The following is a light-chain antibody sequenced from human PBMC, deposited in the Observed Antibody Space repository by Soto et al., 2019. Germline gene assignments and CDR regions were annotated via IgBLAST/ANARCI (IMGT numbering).Light chain of an antibody. CDR1: SSDIGGYNY. Sequence: QSVLTQPASVSGSPGQSITISCAGTSSDIGGYNYVSWYQQHPGKAPKVMIYEVSNRPSGVSNRFSGSKSGNTASLTISGLQAEDEADYYCSPYTSSSTLYVFGSGTKLTVL. CDR2: EVS. J-gene: IGLJ1*01. CDR3: SPYTSSSTLYV. V-gene: IGLV2-14*01.